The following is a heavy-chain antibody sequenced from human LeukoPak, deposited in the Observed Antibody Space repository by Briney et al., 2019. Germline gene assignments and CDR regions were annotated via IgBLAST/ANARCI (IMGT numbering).Heavy chain of an antibody. D-gene: IGHD1-26*01. J-gene: IGHJ4*02. Sequence: ASVKVSFKASGYTFTSYDINWVRQATGQGLEWMGWMNPNSGNTGYAQKFQGRVTMTRNTSISTAYMELSSLRSEDTAVYYCARVRGRSGATSYYWGQGTLATVSS. CDR1: GYTFTSYD. V-gene: IGHV1-8*01. CDR2: MNPNSGNT. CDR3: ARVRGRSGATSYY.